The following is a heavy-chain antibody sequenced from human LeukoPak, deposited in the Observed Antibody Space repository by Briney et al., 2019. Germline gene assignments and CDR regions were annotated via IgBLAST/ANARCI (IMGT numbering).Heavy chain of an antibody. J-gene: IGHJ4*02. Sequence: GGSLRLSCAASGFTFSTYSMNWVRQAPGKGLEWVSYISSSSSTIYYADSVKGRFTISRDNDKNSLYLQMNSLRAEDTAVYYCARDCTNGVCYHDFDYWGQGTLVTVSS. V-gene: IGHV3-48*01. CDR2: ISSSSSTI. CDR3: ARDCTNGVCYHDFDY. CDR1: GFTFSTYS. D-gene: IGHD2-8*01.